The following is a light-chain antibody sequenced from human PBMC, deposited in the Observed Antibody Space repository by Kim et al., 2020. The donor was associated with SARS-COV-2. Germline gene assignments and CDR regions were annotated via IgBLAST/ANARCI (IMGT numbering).Light chain of an antibody. J-gene: IGLJ2*01. CDR1: ILRSYY. CDR2: GKN. Sequence: VALGQTVRITCQGDILRSYYATWYQHKPGQAPILVIYGKNNRPSGIPDRFSGSSSGNTASLTITGTQAGDEADYYCNSRDSNDNVVFGGGTKLTVL. V-gene: IGLV3-19*01. CDR3: NSRDSNDNVV.